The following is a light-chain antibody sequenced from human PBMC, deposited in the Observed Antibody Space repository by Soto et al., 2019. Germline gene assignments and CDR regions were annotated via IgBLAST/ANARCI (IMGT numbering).Light chain of an antibody. CDR1: SSNIGAGYD. CDR2: GNN. Sequence: QAVVTQPPSVSGAPGQRVTISCTGSSSNIGAGYDVHWYQQLPGTPPKLLIYGNNNRPSGVPDRFSGSKSGTSASLAITGLQAEDEADYYCQSYDSSLSAVVFGGGTQLTVL. CDR3: QSYDSSLSAVV. V-gene: IGLV1-40*01. J-gene: IGLJ2*01.